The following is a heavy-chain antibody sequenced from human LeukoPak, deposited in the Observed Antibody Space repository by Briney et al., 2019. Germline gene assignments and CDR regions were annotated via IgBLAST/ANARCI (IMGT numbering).Heavy chain of an antibody. CDR2: ISSSGSTI. CDR3: ARASRYCSGGSCSRGPFDY. D-gene: IGHD2-15*01. Sequence: GGSLRLSCAASGFTFSDYYMSWIRQAPGKGLEWVSYISSSGSTIYYADSVKGRFTISRDNAKNSLYLQMNSLRAEDTAVYYCARASRYCSGGSCSRGPFDYWGQGTLVTVSS. V-gene: IGHV3-11*04. CDR1: GFTFSDYY. J-gene: IGHJ4*02.